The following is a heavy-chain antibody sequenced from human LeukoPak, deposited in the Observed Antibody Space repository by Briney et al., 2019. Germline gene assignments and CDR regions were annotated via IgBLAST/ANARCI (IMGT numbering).Heavy chain of an antibody. J-gene: IGHJ4*02. D-gene: IGHD6-19*01. Sequence: GGSLRLSCAASGFTFSDYSMKWVRQAPGKGLEWVSSISSASSYKYYGGSVKGRFTISRDTAQNPLYLQINRLRVEDTAVYYCARGPTLIGVAGTWPLDYWGQGTLVIVSS. CDR2: ISSASSYK. V-gene: IGHV3-21*01. CDR1: GFTFSDYS. CDR3: ARGPTLIGVAGTWPLDY.